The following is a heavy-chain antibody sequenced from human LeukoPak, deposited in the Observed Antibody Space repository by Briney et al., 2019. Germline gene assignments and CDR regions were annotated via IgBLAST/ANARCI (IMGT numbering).Heavy chain of an antibody. Sequence: PGGSLRLSCAASGFTFSNAWMSWVRQAPGKGLEWVAVISYDGSNKYYADSVKGRFTISRDNSKNTLYLQMNSLRAEDTAVYYCAKEVSMVRGVNWFDPWGQGTLVTVSS. V-gene: IGHV3-30*18. CDR2: ISYDGSNK. CDR3: AKEVSMVRGVNWFDP. J-gene: IGHJ5*02. CDR1: GFTFSNAW. D-gene: IGHD3-10*01.